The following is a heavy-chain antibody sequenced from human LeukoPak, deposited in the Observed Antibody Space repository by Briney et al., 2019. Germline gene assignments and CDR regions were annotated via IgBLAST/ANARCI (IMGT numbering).Heavy chain of an antibody. CDR1: GGSISSYH. CDR3: ARGGYGGGWSSLNFDY. CDR2: IYYSGST. D-gene: IGHD6-19*01. J-gene: IGHJ4*02. Sequence: PSETLSLTCTVSGGSISSYHWNWIRQAPGKGLEWIGYIYYSGSTNYNPSLKSRVTISVDTSKNQFSLKLSSVTAADTAVYYCARGGYGGGWSSLNFDYWGQGTLATVSS. V-gene: IGHV4-59*01.